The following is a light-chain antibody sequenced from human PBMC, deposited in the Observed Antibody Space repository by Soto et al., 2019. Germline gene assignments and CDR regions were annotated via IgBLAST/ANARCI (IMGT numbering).Light chain of an antibody. CDR3: QHYNSYSEA. CDR2: KAS. J-gene: IGKJ1*01. CDR1: QTISSW. V-gene: IGKV1-5*03. Sequence: DIELTQSPSTRSGSVGDRVTLSCRDSQTISSWLAWYPQKPGKAPKILIYKASTLKSGVPSRFRCRGSGPACTRPISSLQPDDFATYDCQHYNSYSEAFCQGTKVDIK.